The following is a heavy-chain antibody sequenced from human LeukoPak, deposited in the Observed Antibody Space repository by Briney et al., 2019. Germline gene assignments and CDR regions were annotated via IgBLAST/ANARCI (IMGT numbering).Heavy chain of an antibody. V-gene: IGHV3-74*01. CDR3: VSDLCGGDDQ. CDR2: IDDDGKTI. D-gene: IGHD2-21*01. Sequence: GGSLRLSCAASGFMFSGYWMHWVRQGPEKGLELVSRIDDDGKTIDYADSVKGRFTISRDNAKDTLYLQMSSLRDEDTAVYYCVSDLCGGDDQWGRGTLVTVSS. J-gene: IGHJ5*02. CDR1: GFMFSGYW.